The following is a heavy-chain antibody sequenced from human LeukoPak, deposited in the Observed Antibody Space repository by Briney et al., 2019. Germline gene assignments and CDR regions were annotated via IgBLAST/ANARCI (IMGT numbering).Heavy chain of an antibody. CDR3: ARVKNRNPEGAPFLSDGMDV. Sequence: SETLSLTCAVYGGSFSGYYWSWIRQPPGKGLEWIGEINHSGSTNYNPSLKSRVTISVDTSKNQFSLKLSSVTAADTAVYYCARVKNRNPEGAPFLSDGMDVWGQGTTVTVSS. V-gene: IGHV4-34*01. J-gene: IGHJ6*02. CDR2: INHSGST. D-gene: IGHD1-14*01. CDR1: GGSFSGYY.